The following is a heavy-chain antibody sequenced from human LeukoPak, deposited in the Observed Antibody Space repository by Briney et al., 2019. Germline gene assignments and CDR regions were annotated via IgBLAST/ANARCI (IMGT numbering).Heavy chain of an antibody. Sequence: SETLSLTXAVYGASFRAYYWSWICQAPGKGLEWIGEINDSGHGRYNASLKSRVTMSVDTSKNQLSLKLKSVTAADTAVYYCASSRDLYLDAFTSYWYFDVWGRGSLVTVSS. D-gene: IGHD3-16*01. J-gene: IGHJ2*01. V-gene: IGHV4-34*01. CDR2: INDSGHG. CDR3: ASSRDLYLDAFTSYWYFDV. CDR1: GASFRAYY.